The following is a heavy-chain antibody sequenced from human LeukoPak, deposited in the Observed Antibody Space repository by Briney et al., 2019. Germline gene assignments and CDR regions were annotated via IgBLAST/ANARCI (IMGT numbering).Heavy chain of an antibody. V-gene: IGHV6-1*01. J-gene: IGHJ3*02. CDR2: TYYRSKWYN. Sequence: SQTLSLTCAISGDSVSSNSSAWNGIRQSPSRGLEWLSRTYYRSKWYNDYAVSVKSRITINPDTSKNQFSLQLDSVTPEDTAVYYCCHSLSGRTGAFDIWGRGTVVTVSS. CDR1: GDSVSSNSSA. D-gene: IGHD2-21*01. CDR3: CHSLSGRTGAFDI.